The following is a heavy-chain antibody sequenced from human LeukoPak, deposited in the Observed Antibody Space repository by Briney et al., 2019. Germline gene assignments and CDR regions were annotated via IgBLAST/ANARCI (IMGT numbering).Heavy chain of an antibody. Sequence: SVKVSCKASGGTFSIYTISWVRQAPGQGLEWMGRIIPILGIANYAQKFQGRVTITADKSTSTAYMELSSLRSEDTAVYYCAREAIFGVVIIGNWFDPWGQGTLVTVSS. CDR1: GGTFSIYT. CDR3: AREAIFGVVIIGNWFDP. D-gene: IGHD3-3*01. V-gene: IGHV1-69*04. CDR2: IIPILGIA. J-gene: IGHJ5*02.